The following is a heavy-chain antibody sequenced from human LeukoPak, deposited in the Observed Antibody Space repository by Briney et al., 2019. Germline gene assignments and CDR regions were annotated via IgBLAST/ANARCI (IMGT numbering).Heavy chain of an antibody. CDR1: GGSVNTRTNY. Sequence: SETLSLTCAVSGGSVNTRTNYWGWIRQPPGKTLEWIGTIYYTGNTYYNPSLKSRVTISIDTSRNQFSLRLTSVTAADTALYYCARGFVVLNTKLGGWEYWGPRTLVTVSS. J-gene: IGHJ4*02. CDR2: IYYTGNT. CDR3: ARGFVVLNTKLGGWEY. V-gene: IGHV4-39*07. D-gene: IGHD6-19*01.